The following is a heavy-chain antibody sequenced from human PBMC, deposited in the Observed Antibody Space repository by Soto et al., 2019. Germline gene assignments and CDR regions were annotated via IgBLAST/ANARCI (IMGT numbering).Heavy chain of an antibody. CDR3: ARGNYLTPYLFDY. J-gene: IGHJ4*02. CDR2: IYYSGNT. D-gene: IGHD2-2*02. CDR1: GGSVSSGSYY. Sequence: QVQLQESGPGLVKPSETLSLTCTVSGGSVSSGSYYWSWIRQPPGKGVEWIGFIYYSGNTNYNPSLKSRVTISVDTSKNQFSRRLSSVTAADTAVYYCARGNYLTPYLFDYWGQGTMVTVSS. V-gene: IGHV4-61*01.